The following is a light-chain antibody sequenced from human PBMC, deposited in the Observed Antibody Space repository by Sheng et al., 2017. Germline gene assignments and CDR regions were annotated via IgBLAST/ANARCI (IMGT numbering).Light chain of an antibody. CDR1: QSVSSSY. J-gene: IGKJ1*01. CDR3: QQYDTAPPRT. Sequence: EIVLTQSPGTLSLSPGERASLSCRASQSVSSSYLAWYQQKPGQAPRLLIYGASSRATGIPDRFSGSGSGTDFTFTISGLEPEDFAVYYCQQYDTAPPRTFGQGTEVEIK. V-gene: IGKV3-20*01. CDR2: GAS.